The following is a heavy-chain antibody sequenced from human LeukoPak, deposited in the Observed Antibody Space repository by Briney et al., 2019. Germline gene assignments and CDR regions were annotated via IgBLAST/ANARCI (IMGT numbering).Heavy chain of an antibody. D-gene: IGHD3-10*01. V-gene: IGHV4-39*01. CDR1: GGSISSSSYY. Sequence: SETLSLTCTVSGGSISSSSYYWGWIRQPPGKGLEWIGSIYYSGSTYYNPSLKSRATISVDTSKNQFSLKLSSVTAADTAVYYCARAVDTPFTRGMDYWGQGTLVTVSS. CDR3: ARAVDTPFTRGMDY. J-gene: IGHJ4*02. CDR2: IYYSGST.